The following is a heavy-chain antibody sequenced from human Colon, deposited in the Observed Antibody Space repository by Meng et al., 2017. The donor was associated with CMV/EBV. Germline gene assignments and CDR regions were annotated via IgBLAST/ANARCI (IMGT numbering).Heavy chain of an antibody. CDR1: GGPFKGFH. V-gene: IGHV4-34*01. Sequence: SETLSLTCAVSGGPFKGFHWNWIRQPPGKGLEWIGEINHSGSTNYNPSLKSRVTIVVDTSKNQFSLKLSSVTAADTAVYYCARGVGGSRKMKYWGQGTLVTVSS. D-gene: IGHD1-26*01. CDR3: ARGVGGSRKMKY. J-gene: IGHJ4*02. CDR2: INHSGST.